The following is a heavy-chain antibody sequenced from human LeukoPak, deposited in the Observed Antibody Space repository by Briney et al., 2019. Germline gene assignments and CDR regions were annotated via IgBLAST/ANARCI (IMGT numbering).Heavy chain of an antibody. CDR2: IIPIFGTA. Sequence: GASVKVSCKASGGTFSSYAISWVRQAPGQGLEWMGRIIPIFGTANYAQKFQGRVTITTDESTSTAYMELSSLRSEDTAVYYCARDSFIIAAAGHFDYWGQGTLVTVSS. V-gene: IGHV1-69*05. J-gene: IGHJ4*02. CDR3: ARDSFIIAAAGHFDY. CDR1: GGTFSSYA. D-gene: IGHD6-13*01.